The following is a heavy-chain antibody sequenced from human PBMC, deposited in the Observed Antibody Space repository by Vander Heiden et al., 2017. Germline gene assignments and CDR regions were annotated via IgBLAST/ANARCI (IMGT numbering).Heavy chain of an antibody. CDR2: ISSSSSTI. Sequence: VQLVESGEGSVQPGGSLRLSCAASGFTFSSYSMNWFRQGPGKGLEWFSYISSSSSTIYYADSVKGRFTISRDNAKNSLYLQMNSLRAEDTAVYYCARITSNLDFDYWGQGTLVTVSS. D-gene: IGHD4-4*01. CDR1: GFTFSSYS. CDR3: ARITSNLDFDY. J-gene: IGHJ4*02. V-gene: IGHV3-48*01.